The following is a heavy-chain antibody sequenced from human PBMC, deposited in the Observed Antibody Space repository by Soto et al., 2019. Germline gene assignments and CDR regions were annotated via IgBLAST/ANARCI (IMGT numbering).Heavy chain of an antibody. CDR2: ISGSGGST. CDR3: AKDIVFGGNLGELSFDY. D-gene: IGHD3-16*02. CDR1: GFMFSNYA. V-gene: IGHV3-23*01. J-gene: IGHJ4*02. Sequence: GESLKISCAASGFMFSNYAMSWVRQAPGKGLEWVSGISGSGGSTYSADSVKGRFTISRDNSKNTLSLQMNSLRAEDTAVYYCAKDIVFGGNLGELSFDYWGQGALVTVSS.